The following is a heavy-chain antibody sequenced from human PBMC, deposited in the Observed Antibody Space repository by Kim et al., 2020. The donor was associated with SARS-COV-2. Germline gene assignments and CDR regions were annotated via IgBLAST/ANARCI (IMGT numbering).Heavy chain of an antibody. CDR2: IYPGDSDT. CDR1: GYSFTSYW. V-gene: IGHV5-51*01. D-gene: IGHD3-22*01. CDR3: ARGLGVYYDSSGYSSFDY. J-gene: IGHJ4*02. Sequence: GESLKISCKGSGYSFTSYWIGWVRQMPGKGLEWMGIIYPGDSDTRYSPSFQGQVTISAEKSISTAYLQWSSLKASDTAMYYCARGLGVYYDSSGYSSFDYWGQGTLVTVSS.